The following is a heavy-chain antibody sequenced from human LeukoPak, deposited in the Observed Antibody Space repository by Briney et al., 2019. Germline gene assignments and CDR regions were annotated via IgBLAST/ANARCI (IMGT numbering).Heavy chain of an antibody. V-gene: IGHV1-24*01. CDR3: ATPRGSSGWWGFDY. Sequence: ASVKVSCKVSGYTLTELSMHWVRQAPGKGLEWMGGFDPEDGETIYAQKFQGRVTMTEDTSTDTAYMELSSLRSEDTAVYYCATPRGSSGWWGFDYWGQGTLVTVSP. J-gene: IGHJ4*02. CDR2: FDPEDGET. D-gene: IGHD6-19*01. CDR1: GYTLTELS.